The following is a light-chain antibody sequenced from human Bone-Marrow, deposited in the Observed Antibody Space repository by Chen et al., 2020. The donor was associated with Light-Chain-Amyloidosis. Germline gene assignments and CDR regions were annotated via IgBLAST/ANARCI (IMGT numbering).Light chain of an antibody. Sequence: QSALTQPASVSGSPGQSITISCTGTSSDVGGYNYVSWYQQHPGKAHKLIIFDVSNRPSGVSNRFSGSKSGNTASLTISGLQAEDEADYYCSSYTSSSTLVFGGGTKLTVL. CDR2: DVS. CDR3: SSYTSSSTLV. V-gene: IGLV2-14*03. J-gene: IGLJ2*01. CDR1: SSDVGGYNY.